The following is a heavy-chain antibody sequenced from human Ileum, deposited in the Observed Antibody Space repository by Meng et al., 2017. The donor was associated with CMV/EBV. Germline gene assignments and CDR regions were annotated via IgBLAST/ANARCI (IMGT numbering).Heavy chain of an antibody. Sequence: LPCAVSRDSISSNNWWWWVRQPPGKGLEWIGEFHHSGSSNYNPSFKSRVTISADKSKNHFSLHLTSVTAADTAVYYCARADSYVSDSWGQGTLVTVSS. J-gene: IGHJ5*01. CDR3: ARADSYVSDS. V-gene: IGHV4-4*02. CDR1: RDSISSNNW. D-gene: IGHD3-10*02. CDR2: FHHSGSS.